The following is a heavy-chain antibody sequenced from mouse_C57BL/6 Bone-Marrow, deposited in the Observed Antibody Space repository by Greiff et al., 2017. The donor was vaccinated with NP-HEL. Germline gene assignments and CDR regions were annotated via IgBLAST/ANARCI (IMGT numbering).Heavy chain of an antibody. CDR1: GYTFTSYG. D-gene: IGHD1-1*01. CDR3: ARDPYYYGSSYDYWYFDV. J-gene: IGHJ1*03. Sequence: QVQLQQSGAELARPGASVKLSCKASGYTFTSYGISWVKQRTGQGLEWIGEIYPRSGNTYYNEKFKGKATLTADKSSSTAYMELRSLTSEDSAVYFCARDPYYYGSSYDYWYFDVWGTGTTVTVSS. CDR2: IYPRSGNT. V-gene: IGHV1-81*01.